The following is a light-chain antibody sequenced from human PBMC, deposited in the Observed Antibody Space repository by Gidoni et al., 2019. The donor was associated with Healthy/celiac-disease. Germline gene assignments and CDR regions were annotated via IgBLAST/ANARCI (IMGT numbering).Light chain of an antibody. CDR1: QSVSSSY. V-gene: IGKV3-20*01. J-gene: IGKJ3*01. CDR3: QQYGSSFT. CDR2: GAS. Sequence: EIVLPQSPGTLSLSPGERATLSCRASQSVSSSYLAWYQQKPGQAPRLLIYGASSRATGIPDRVSGSGSGTDFTLTISRLEPEDFAVYYCQQYGSSFTFXPXTKVDIK.